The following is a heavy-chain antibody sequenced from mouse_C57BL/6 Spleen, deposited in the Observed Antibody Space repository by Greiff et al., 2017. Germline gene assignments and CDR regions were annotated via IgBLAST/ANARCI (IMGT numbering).Heavy chain of an antibody. Sequence: QVQLQQPGAELVRPGSSVKLSCKASGYTFTSYWMHWVKQRPIQGLEWIGNIDPSDSETHYNQKFKDKATLTVDKSSSTAYMQLSSLTSEDSAVYYCAREGGDWYFDYWGQGTTLTVSS. CDR1: GYTFTSYW. D-gene: IGHD3-3*01. CDR2: IDPSDSET. J-gene: IGHJ2*01. CDR3: AREGGDWYFDY. V-gene: IGHV1-52*01.